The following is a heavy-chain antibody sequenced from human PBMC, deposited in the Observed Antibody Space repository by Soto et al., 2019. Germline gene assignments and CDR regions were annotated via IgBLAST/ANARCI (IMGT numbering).Heavy chain of an antibody. CDR2: SRNKANNYNT. Sequence: EVQLVESGGGLVQPGGSLRLSCAASGFTFTDDYMDWVRQTPGKGLEWVGRSRNKANNYNTEYAASVKGRFSISRDTSKTSLYPQMNSLKPEDTATYYCFHYFFGMNDWGRGPLVFVSS. J-gene: IGHJ4*02. V-gene: IGHV3-72*01. CDR1: GFTFTDDY. CDR3: FHYFFGMND. D-gene: IGHD3-3*01.